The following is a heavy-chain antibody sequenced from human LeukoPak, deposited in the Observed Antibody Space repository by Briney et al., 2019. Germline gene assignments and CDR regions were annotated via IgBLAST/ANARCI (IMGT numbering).Heavy chain of an antibody. CDR3: GRDTGGGFDP. V-gene: IGHV3-7*01. Sequence: GGSLRLSCAASGSIFRNYWISWVRQAPGKGLEWVANIKDDGRDKYYVGSVKGRFTISRDNARNSLSLQMNSLRVEDTAVYYCGRDTGGGFDPWGQGTLVTVSS. J-gene: IGHJ5*02. CDR2: IKDDGRDK. CDR1: GSIFRNYW. D-gene: IGHD1-1*01.